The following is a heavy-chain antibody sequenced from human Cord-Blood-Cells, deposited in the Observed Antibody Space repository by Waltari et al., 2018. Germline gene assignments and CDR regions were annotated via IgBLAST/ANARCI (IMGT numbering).Heavy chain of an antibody. CDR2: IHYSGST. V-gene: IGHV4-39*01. CDR1: GGSISSSSSY. Sequence: QLQLQESGPGLVKPSETLSLTCTVSGGSISSSSSYWGWIRQPPGKGLEWIGSIHYSGSTYYNPSLKSRVTISVDTSKNQFSLKLSSVTAADTAVYYCATPNSSFDYWGQGTLVTVSS. D-gene: IGHD4-4*01. J-gene: IGHJ4*02. CDR3: ATPNSSFDY.